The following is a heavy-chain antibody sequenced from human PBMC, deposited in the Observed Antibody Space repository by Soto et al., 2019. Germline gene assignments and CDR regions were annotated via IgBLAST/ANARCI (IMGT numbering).Heavy chain of an antibody. Sequence: LRLSCAASGFTFSSYAMSWVRQAPGKGLEWVSAISGSGGSTYYADSVKGRFTISRDNSKNTLYLQMNSLRAEDTAVYYCAKDQAYCGGDCYPYYFEYWGQGTLVTVSS. CDR2: ISGSGGST. CDR3: AKDQAYCGGDCYPYYFEY. D-gene: IGHD2-21*02. V-gene: IGHV3-23*01. CDR1: GFTFSSYA. J-gene: IGHJ4*02.